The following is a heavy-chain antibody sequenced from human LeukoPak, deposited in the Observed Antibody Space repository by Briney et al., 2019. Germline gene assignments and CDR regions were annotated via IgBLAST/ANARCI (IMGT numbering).Heavy chain of an antibody. D-gene: IGHD5-24*01. V-gene: IGHV4-39*01. CDR3: GGYNFYYFDY. CDR2: IYYSGST. J-gene: IGHJ4*02. CDR1: GGSISSSSYY. Sequence: PSETLSLTCTVSGGSISSSSYYWGWIRPPPGKGLGCVGSIYYSGSTYYNPSLKSRVTISVDTSKHLFPPKLSSMTAPNTAVYFCGGYNFYYFDYWGQGTLVTVSS.